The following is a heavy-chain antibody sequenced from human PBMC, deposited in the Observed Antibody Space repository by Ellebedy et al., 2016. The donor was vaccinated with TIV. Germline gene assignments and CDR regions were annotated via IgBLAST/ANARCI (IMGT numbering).Heavy chain of an antibody. CDR1: GFTFRNYA. D-gene: IGHD2-2*01. Sequence: GGSLRLSXAASGFTFRNYAMAWVRQAPGKGLEWVSGIGGTGTTYYADSVKGRFIISRDNSKNTLDLQLNSLRVEDTALYYCAKCLVGSSTCPFDCWGHGTPVTVSS. CDR2: IGGTGTT. CDR3: AKCLVGSSTCPFDC. J-gene: IGHJ4*01. V-gene: IGHV3-23*01.